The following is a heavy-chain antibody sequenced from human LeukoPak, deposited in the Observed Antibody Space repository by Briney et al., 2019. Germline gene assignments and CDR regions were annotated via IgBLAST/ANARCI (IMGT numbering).Heavy chain of an antibody. Sequence: GGSLRLSCAASGFTFSSYAMSWVRRAPGKGLEWVSAISGSGGSTYYADSVKGRFTISRDNSKNTLYLQMNSLRAEDTAVYYCAKVDDFWSGRFDYWGQGTLVTVSS. J-gene: IGHJ4*02. CDR1: GFTFSSYA. V-gene: IGHV3-23*01. D-gene: IGHD3-3*01. CDR2: ISGSGGST. CDR3: AKVDDFWSGRFDY.